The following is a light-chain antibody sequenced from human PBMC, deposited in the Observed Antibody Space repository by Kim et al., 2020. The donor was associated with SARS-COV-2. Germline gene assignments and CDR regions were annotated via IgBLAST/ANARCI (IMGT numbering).Light chain of an antibody. V-gene: IGLV2-11*01. J-gene: IGLJ1*01. CDR2: DVS. CDR1: SSDGGGYNY. CDR3: CSYAGSYFYV. Sequence: GQSVTISCTGTSSDGGGYNYVSWYQQHPGKAPKLMIYDVSKRPSGVPDRFSGSKSGNTASLTISGLQAEDEADYYCCSYAGSYFYVFGTGTKVTVL.